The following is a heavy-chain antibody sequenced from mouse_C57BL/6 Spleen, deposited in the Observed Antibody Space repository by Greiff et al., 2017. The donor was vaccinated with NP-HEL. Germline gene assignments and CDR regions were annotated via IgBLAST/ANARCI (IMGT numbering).Heavy chain of an antibody. V-gene: IGHV1-76*01. CDR2: IYPGSGNT. Sequence: VQLQQSGAELVRPGASVKLSCKASGYTFTDYYINWVKQRPGQGLEWIARIYPGSGNTYYNEKFKGQATLTAEKSSNTAYMQLSSLTSEDSAVYFCARQDCYGRGENFDYWGQGTTLTVSS. D-gene: IGHD1-1*01. CDR3: ARQDCYGRGENFDY. J-gene: IGHJ2*01. CDR1: GYTFTDYY.